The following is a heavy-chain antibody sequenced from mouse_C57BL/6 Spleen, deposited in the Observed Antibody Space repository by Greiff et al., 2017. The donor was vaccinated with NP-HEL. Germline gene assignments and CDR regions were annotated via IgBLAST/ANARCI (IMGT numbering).Heavy chain of an antibody. V-gene: IGHV1-18*01. D-gene: IGHD2-3*01. CDR1: GYTFTDYN. CDR3: ARRGDGYYGY. CDR2: INPNNGGT. J-gene: IGHJ2*01. Sequence: EVKLMESGPELVKPGASVKIPCKASGYTFTDYNMNWVKQSHGKSLEWIGDINPNNGGTIYNQKFKGKATLTVDKSSSTAYMELRSLTSEDTAVYYCARRGDGYYGYWGQGTTLTVSS.